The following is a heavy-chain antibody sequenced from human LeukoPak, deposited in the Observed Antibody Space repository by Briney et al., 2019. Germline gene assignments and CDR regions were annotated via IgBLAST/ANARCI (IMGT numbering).Heavy chain of an antibody. J-gene: IGHJ4*02. V-gene: IGHV3-30*18. D-gene: IGHD2-2*01. CDR3: ANGAVYCTSPKYPTGSAPSCFAH. Sequence: GESLRLSCEASGFTFNTYGMHWVRQAPGKGLEWLAVISYDERNKYYADSVKGRFTISRDNSKNTLYLQMSSLRPEDTAVYYCANGAVYCTSPKYPTGSAPSCFAHWGQGTLVTVSS. CDR2: ISYDERNK. CDR1: GFTFNTYG.